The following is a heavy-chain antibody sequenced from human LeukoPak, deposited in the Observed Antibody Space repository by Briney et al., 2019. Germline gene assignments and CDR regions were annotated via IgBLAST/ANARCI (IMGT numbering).Heavy chain of an antibody. CDR1: GGSFIGYY. J-gene: IGHJ3*02. D-gene: IGHD3-16*01. Sequence: SETLSLTSAVYGGSFIGYYSSWIRHPPRKGQEWIGEINHSVSTNSNPSLKSRVTISVDTPKNHISLKLSSLTAPDTAVYYCARPTRGGEGVVAFDIWGEGRMVTVSS. CDR3: ARPTRGGEGVVAFDI. V-gene: IGHV4-34*01. CDR2: INHSVST.